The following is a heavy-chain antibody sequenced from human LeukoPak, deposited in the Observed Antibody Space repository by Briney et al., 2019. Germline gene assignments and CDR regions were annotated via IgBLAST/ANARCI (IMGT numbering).Heavy chain of an antibody. CDR1: GGSISSYN. V-gene: IGHV4-59*01. Sequence: SETLSLTCTASGGSISSYNWSWIRPPPGKGLEWIGYIYYSGRTNSNPSLKSRVTISEDTSKNQFSLKLSSVTAPDTAVYYCAVVECGGSCYECRRAFDIWGQGTMVTVSS. CDR3: AVVECGGSCYECRRAFDI. D-gene: IGHD2-15*01. CDR2: IYYSGRT. J-gene: IGHJ3*02.